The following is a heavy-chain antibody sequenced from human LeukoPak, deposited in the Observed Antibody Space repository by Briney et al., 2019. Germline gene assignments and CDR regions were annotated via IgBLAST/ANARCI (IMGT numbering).Heavy chain of an antibody. Sequence: GGSLRLSCAASGFTVSSNYMSWVRQAPGKGLEWVSVIYSGGSTYYADSAKGRFTISRDNSRNTVFLQMNRLRPEDTAVYYCVKEGYYGWGGSPTFYFDYWGQGTRVTVSS. V-gene: IGHV3-53*05. CDR1: GFTVSSNY. D-gene: IGHD3-10*01. CDR3: VKEGYYGWGGSPTFYFDY. J-gene: IGHJ4*02. CDR2: IYSGGST.